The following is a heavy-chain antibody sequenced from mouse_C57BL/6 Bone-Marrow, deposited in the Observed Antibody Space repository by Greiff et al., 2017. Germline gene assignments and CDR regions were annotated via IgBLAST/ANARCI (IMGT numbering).Heavy chain of an antibody. CDR2: ILPGRGST. V-gene: IGHV1-9*01. CDR1: GYTFTGYW. Sequence: QVQLQQPGAELMKPGASVKLSCKATGYTFTGYWIEWVKQRPGHGLEWIGEILPGRGSTNYNEKFKGKATFTADTSSNTAYMQLRSLTTEDSAIYYCAITDWAFAYWGPGTTLTVSS. CDR3: AITDWAFAY. J-gene: IGHJ2*01. D-gene: IGHD4-1*01.